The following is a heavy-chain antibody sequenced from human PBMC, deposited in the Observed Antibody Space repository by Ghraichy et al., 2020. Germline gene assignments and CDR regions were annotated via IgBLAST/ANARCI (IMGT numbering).Heavy chain of an antibody. CDR2: ISYDGSNK. D-gene: IGHD3-22*01. J-gene: IGHJ4*02. CDR3: ARRYFYDTSAYNY. V-gene: IGHV3-30*04. Sequence: GGSLRLSCAASGFTFSSYAMHWVRQAPGKGLEWVAVISYDGSNKNYADSVEGRFTISRDNSKNTVYLQMNSLRPEDTAVFYCARRYFYDTSAYNYWGQGTLVTVSS. CDR1: GFTFSSYA.